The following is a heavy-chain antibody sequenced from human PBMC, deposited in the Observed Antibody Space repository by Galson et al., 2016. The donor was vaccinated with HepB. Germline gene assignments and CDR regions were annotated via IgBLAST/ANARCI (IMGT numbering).Heavy chain of an antibody. CDR3: WTYYYDSSAYLSRYYFDY. J-gene: IGHJ4*02. CDR2: IKTKADGGTT. CDR1: DSVSTKAW. D-gene: IGHD3-22*01. V-gene: IGHV3-15*07. Sequence: FLRLSCAASDSVSTKAWINWVRQAPGKGLEWVARIKTKADGGTTDYDAPVKGRFTISRDESRKTLYLQMKGLKTEDTAVYYCWTYYYDSSAYLSRYYFDYWGQGTLVTVSS.